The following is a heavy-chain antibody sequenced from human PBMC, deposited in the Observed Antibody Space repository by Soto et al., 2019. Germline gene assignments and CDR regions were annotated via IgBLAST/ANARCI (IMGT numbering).Heavy chain of an antibody. CDR2: IIPIFGTA. D-gene: IGHD3-10*01. CDR1: GGTFSSYA. V-gene: IGHV1-69*13. J-gene: IGHJ4*02. Sequence: GASVKVSFKASGGTFSSYAISWVRQAPGQGLEWMGGIIPIFGTANYAQKFQGRVTITADESTSTAYMELSSLRSEDTAVYYCASMRFGELLYPFDYWGQGTLVTV. CDR3: ASMRFGELLYPFDY.